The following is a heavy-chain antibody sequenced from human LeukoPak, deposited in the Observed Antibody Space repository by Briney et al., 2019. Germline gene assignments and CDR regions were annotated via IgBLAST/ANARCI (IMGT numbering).Heavy chain of an antibody. J-gene: IGHJ4*02. V-gene: IGHV4-59*11. CDR3: ARDSSRSLDY. D-gene: IGHD6-13*01. CDR1: GGSISSHY. Sequence: SETLSLTCTVSGGSISSHYWSWIRQPPGKGLEWIGYIYYSGSTNYSPSLKSRVTISVDTSKNQFSLKLSSVTAADTAVYYCARDSSRSLDYWGQGTLVTVSS. CDR2: IYYSGST.